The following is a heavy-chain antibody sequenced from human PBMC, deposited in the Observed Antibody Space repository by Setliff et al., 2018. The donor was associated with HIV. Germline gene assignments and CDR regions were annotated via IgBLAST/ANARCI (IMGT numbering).Heavy chain of an antibody. J-gene: IGHJ4*02. CDR2: IYYGGRT. D-gene: IGHD5-18*01. Sequence: SETLSLTCTVSGDSISSAGYYWNWIRQRPETGLEWIGYIYYGGRTFYNPSLKSQITISVDTSKNQFSLKVNSVTAADTAVYYCARGGYGYTSDYFDYWGQGILVTVSS. CDR3: ARGGYGYTSDYFDY. V-gene: IGHV4-31*01. CDR1: GDSISSAGYY.